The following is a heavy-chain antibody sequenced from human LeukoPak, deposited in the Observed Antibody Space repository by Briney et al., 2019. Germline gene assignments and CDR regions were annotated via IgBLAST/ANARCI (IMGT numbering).Heavy chain of an antibody. V-gene: IGHV3-64D*09. J-gene: IGHJ4*02. Sequence: PGGSLRLSCSASGFTFSSYTMHWVRQAPGKGLEYVSGISSHGGTYYADSVKGRFTISRDNSKNTLYLQMSSLRAEHTAVYYCVKESMITFGGVIVYYFDYWGQGTLVTVSS. CDR3: VKESMITFGGVIVYYFDY. CDR2: ISSHGGT. D-gene: IGHD3-16*02. CDR1: GFTFSSYT.